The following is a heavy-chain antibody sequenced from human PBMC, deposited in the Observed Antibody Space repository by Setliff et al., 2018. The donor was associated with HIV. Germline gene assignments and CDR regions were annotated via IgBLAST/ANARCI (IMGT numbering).Heavy chain of an antibody. CDR3: ARRIAVANYYFDF. V-gene: IGHV4-39*01. D-gene: IGHD6-19*01. CDR2: IYSNGRT. J-gene: IGHJ4*02. CDR1: RDSISSSSDY. Sequence: SETLSLTCTVSRDSISSSSDYWGWIRQSPRKGLEWIGTIYSNGRTYYNPSLKSRVTMSLDTTKSQFSLKLRSVTATDTAVYYCARRIAVANYYFDFWGQGTLVTVSS.